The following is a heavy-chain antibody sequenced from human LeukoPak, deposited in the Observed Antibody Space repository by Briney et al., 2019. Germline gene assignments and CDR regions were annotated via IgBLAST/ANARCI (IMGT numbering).Heavy chain of an antibody. CDR2: TYFGGNT. CDR3: AAAFDY. Sequence: QPSETLSLTCTVSGGSISSSSYYWGWIRQPPGKGLEWIGNTYFGGNTYFNPSLKSRVTISVDTSKNQFSLELNSVTAADTAVYYCAAAFDYWGQGTLVTVSS. V-gene: IGHV4-39*01. D-gene: IGHD6-25*01. CDR1: GGSISSSSYY. J-gene: IGHJ4*02.